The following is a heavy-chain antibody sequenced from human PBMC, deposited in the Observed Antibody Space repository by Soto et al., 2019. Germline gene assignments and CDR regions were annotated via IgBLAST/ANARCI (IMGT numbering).Heavy chain of an antibody. CDR3: ARVYRIWSGYYRNWFDP. J-gene: IGHJ5*02. D-gene: IGHD3-3*01. Sequence: QVQLQESGPGLVKPSQTLSLTCTVSGGSISSGDYYWSWIRQPPGKGLEWIGYIYYSGSTYYNPSLKGRVTISVDTSKNQFSLKLSSVTAADTAVYYWARVYRIWSGYYRNWFDPWGQGTLVTVSS. CDR2: IYYSGST. CDR1: GGSISSGDYY. V-gene: IGHV4-30-4*01.